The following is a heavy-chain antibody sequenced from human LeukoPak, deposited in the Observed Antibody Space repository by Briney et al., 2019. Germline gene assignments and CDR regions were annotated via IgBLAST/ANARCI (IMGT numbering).Heavy chain of an antibody. Sequence: GGSLRLSCAASGFTFSSYAMSWVRQGPAKGLEWVSVISASGDASYYADSVKGRFTTSRDKSKNTLYLQMNSLRAEDTAVYYCAKLLWFGETTSGNYWGQGTLVTVSS. D-gene: IGHD3-10*01. CDR3: AKLLWFGETTSGNY. J-gene: IGHJ4*02. CDR1: GFTFSSYA. CDR2: ISASGDAS. V-gene: IGHV3-23*01.